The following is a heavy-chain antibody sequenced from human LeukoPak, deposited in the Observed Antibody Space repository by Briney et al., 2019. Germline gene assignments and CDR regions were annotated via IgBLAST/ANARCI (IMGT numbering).Heavy chain of an antibody. CDR3: AKDRRSGTPDAFYM. V-gene: IGHV3-23*01. Sequence: GRSLRLSCAASGLTFSSYGMSWVSQGPGQGLGSVSAIRGSGDSTYYVDSVKGRFTISRDHSKNTVYLEMNSLGAEDTAVYYCAKDRRSGTPDAFYMWGQGTRVTVSS. CDR1: GLTFSSYG. CDR2: IRGSGDST. J-gene: IGHJ3*02. D-gene: IGHD3-10*01.